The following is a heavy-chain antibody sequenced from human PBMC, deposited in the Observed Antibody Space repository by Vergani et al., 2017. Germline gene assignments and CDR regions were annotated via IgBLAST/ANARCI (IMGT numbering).Heavy chain of an antibody. Sequence: EVQLVESGGGLVQPGGSLRLSCSASGFTFSSYAMHWVRQAPGKGLEYVSAISSNGGSTYYADSVKGRFTISRDNSKTTLYLQMSSLRAEATAVYYCVKGYPGWFDPWGQGTLVTVSS. CDR1: GFTFSSYA. D-gene: IGHD1-1*01. J-gene: IGHJ5*02. CDR2: ISSNGGST. CDR3: VKGYPGWFDP. V-gene: IGHV3-64D*06.